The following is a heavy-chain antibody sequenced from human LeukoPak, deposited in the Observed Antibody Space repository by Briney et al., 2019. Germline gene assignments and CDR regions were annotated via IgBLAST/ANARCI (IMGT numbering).Heavy chain of an antibody. J-gene: IGHJ2*01. D-gene: IGHD5-18*01. CDR3: AKEGYSYGLYWYFDL. Sequence: GGSLRLSCAASGFTFSSYGMHWVRQAPSKGLEWVAFIRYDGSNKYYADSVKGRFTISRDNSKNTLYLQMNSLRAEDTAVYYCAKEGYSYGLYWYFDLWGRGTLVTVSS. CDR2: IRYDGSNK. CDR1: GFTFSSYG. V-gene: IGHV3-30*02.